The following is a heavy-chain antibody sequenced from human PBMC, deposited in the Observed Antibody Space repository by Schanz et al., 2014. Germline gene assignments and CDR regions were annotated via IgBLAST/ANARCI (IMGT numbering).Heavy chain of an antibody. D-gene: IGHD6-13*01. Sequence: QMQLQESGPGLVKPSETLSLTCTVSGGSISSYYWSWIRQPAGKGLEWIGRIYTSGSTNYNPSLKGRVTMSLDTSKNQYSLKLSFVTAADTAVYYCARVGLYNTTWFFDYWGQGTLVTVSS. CDR2: IYTSGST. CDR1: GGSISSYY. CDR3: ARVGLYNTTWFFDY. V-gene: IGHV4-4*07. J-gene: IGHJ4*02.